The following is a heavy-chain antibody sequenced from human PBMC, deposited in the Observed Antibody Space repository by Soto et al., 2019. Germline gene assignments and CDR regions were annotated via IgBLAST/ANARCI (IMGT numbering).Heavy chain of an antibody. CDR1: GYTLPELP. CDR3: AAQPTYFDFWSDYPPWFDP. D-gene: IGHD3-3*01. V-gene: IGHV1-24*01. CDR2: FDPEDGEP. Sequence: QVLLVQSGAEVKKLGASVKVSCKVSGYTLPELPIHWVRQAPGKGLEWMGGFDPEDGEPIYAQKFQGRVTMTQDTSTDTDYMEMSSLTSEDTAVYYCAAQPTYFDFWSDYPPWFDPWGQGTLVTVSS. J-gene: IGHJ5*02.